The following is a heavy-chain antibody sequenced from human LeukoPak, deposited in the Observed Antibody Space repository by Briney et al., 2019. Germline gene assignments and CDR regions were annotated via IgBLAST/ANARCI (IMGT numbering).Heavy chain of an antibody. CDR1: GGSISTYY. V-gene: IGHV4-59*12. CDR2: VYYSGST. D-gene: IGHD3-3*01. J-gene: IGHJ4*02. Sequence: SETLSLTCTVSGGSISTYYWSWIRQPPGKGLEWIGYVYYSGSTNYNPSLKSRVTISVDTSKNQFSLKLSSVTAADTAVYYCARGYYDFWSGYYDPVYYFDYWGQGTLVTVSS. CDR3: ARGYYDFWSGYYDPVYYFDY.